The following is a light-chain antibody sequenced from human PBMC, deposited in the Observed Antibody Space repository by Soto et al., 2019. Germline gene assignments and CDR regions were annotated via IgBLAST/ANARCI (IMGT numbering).Light chain of an antibody. V-gene: IGLV2-18*02. CDR2: EIT. CDR3: SSYVGGNIFV. J-gene: IGLJ3*02. Sequence: QSALTQPPSVSGSHGRSVTISCTGPSSDLTSYNRVSWYQQSPGATPKLILYEITNRPSGVPGRFSGSRSDNTASLTISGLQAEDEADYYCSSYVGGNIFVFGGGTKLTVL. CDR1: SSDLTSYNR.